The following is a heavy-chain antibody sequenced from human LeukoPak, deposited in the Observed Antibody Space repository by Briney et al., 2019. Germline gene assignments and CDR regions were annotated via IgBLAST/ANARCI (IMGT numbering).Heavy chain of an antibody. V-gene: IGHV3-7*05. CDR2: INQHGTDK. CDR1: GFTFSSYW. J-gene: IGHJ4*02. D-gene: IGHD2-15*01. CDR3: ARDGWTFDN. Sequence: GGSLRLSCAASGFTFSSYWMSWVRLAPGKGLEWVANINQHGTDKYYVDSVRGRFTISRDNAKNSLYLQMNSLRAEDTAVYFCARDGWTFDNWGQGTLVTVSS.